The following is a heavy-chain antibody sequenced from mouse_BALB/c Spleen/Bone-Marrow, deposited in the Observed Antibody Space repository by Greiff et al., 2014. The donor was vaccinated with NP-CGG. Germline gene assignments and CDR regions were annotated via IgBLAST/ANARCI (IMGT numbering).Heavy chain of an antibody. CDR1: GYTFTEYT. Sequence: VQLKESGPELVKPGTSVKISCKTSGYTFTEYTMHWVKQSHGKSLEWIGGINPNNGGTSYNQKFKGKATLTVDKSSSTAYMELRSLTSEDSAVYYCARSEGRCYFAMNYWGQGTSVTVSS. J-gene: IGHJ4*01. CDR2: INPNNGGT. CDR3: ARSEGRCYFAMNY. V-gene: IGHV1-18*01.